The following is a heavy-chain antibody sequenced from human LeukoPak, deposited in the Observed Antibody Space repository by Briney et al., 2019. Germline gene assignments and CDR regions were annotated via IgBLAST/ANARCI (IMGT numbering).Heavy chain of an antibody. J-gene: IGHJ4*02. CDR2: ISGSGGIT. Sequence: GGSLRLSCAASGFTFSSYGMNWVRQAPGKGLEWVSAISGSGGITYYADSVRGRSTISRDNAKNSLYLQMSRLRAEDTAVYYCAREKLSFFDSSGYFDYWGQGTLVTVSS. CDR1: GFTFSSYG. CDR3: AREKLSFFDSSGYFDY. D-gene: IGHD3-22*01. V-gene: IGHV3-21*01.